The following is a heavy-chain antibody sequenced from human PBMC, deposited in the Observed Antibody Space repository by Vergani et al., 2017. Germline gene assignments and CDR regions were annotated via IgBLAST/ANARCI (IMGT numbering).Heavy chain of an antibody. J-gene: IGHJ4*02. CDR3: AREGFYDYVWGSYRLRGGYYFDY. Sequence: QVQLVQSGAEVKKPGPSVKVSCKASGYTFTSYAMHWVRQAPGQRLEWMGWINAGNGNTKYSQKFQGRVTITRDTSASTAYMELSSLRSEDTAVYYCAREGFYDYVWGSYRLRGGYYFDYWGQGTLVTVSS. CDR2: INAGNGNT. V-gene: IGHV1-3*01. D-gene: IGHD3-16*02. CDR1: GYTFTSYA.